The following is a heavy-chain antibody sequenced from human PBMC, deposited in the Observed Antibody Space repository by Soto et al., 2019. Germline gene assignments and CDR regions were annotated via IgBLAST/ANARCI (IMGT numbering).Heavy chain of an antibody. D-gene: IGHD4-17*01. CDR3: AKLIHGAYYGGNSEAYWYFDL. V-gene: IGHV3-23*01. CDR2: ISGSGGST. Sequence: PGGSLRLSCAASGFTFSSYAMSWVRQAPGKGLEWVSAISGSGGSTYYADSVKGRFTISRDNSKNTLYLQMNSLRAEDTAVYYCAKLIHGAYYGGNSEAYWYFDLWGRGTLVTVSS. CDR1: GFTFSSYA. J-gene: IGHJ2*01.